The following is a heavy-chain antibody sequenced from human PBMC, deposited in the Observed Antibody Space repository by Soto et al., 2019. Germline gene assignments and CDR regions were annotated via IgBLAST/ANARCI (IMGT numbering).Heavy chain of an antibody. D-gene: IGHD3-9*01. J-gene: IGHJ5*02. CDR2: IDPSDSYT. Sequence: PGESLKISCKGSGYSFTSYWISWVRQMPGKGLEWMGRIDPSDSYTNYSPSFQGHVTISADKSISTAYLQWSSLKASDTAMYYCATRIYDILTGYTLEPWGQGTLVTVSS. CDR3: ATRIYDILTGYTLEP. CDR1: GYSFTSYW. V-gene: IGHV5-10-1*01.